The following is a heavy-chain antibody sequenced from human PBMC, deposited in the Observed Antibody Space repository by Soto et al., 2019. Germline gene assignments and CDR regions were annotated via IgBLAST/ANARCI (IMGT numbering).Heavy chain of an antibody. CDR1: GYTFANHY. Sequence: QVQLVQPGPAVKKPGASVPVSCKTSGYTFANHYIHWVRQAPGQVLEWLAIINPLGGSTNYAQKFRGRVTVTSDTSTSTFYMQLSSLRSDDTAVYYCARDLAAAGLWGQVTLFTVSS. CDR2: INPLGGST. CDR3: ARDLAAAGL. V-gene: IGHV1-46*01. D-gene: IGHD6-13*01. J-gene: IGHJ4*02.